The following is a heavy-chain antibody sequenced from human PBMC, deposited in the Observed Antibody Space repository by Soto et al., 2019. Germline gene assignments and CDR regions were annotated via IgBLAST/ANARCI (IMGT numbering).Heavy chain of an antibody. J-gene: IGHJ3*01. CDR2: ITPLGGAT. Sequence: QVQLVQSGAEVKKPGASVRVSCKASGFSITNYHMHLVRQAPGQGLEWMGVITPLGGATTYAQKFQGRVTMTADMATSSVHMDLSSLRSDDTAVYYCARYIVGALSRSDALDLWGQGTMVTASS. CDR1: GFSITNYH. CDR3: ARYIVGALSRSDALDL. V-gene: IGHV1-46*01. D-gene: IGHD1-26*01.